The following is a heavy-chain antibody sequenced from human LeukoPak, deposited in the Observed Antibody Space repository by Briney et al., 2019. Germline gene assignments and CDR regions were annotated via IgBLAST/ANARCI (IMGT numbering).Heavy chain of an antibody. D-gene: IGHD5-18*01. J-gene: IGHJ6*02. CDR1: GYTLTELS. CDR2: FDPEDGET. Sequence: ASVKVSCKVSGYTLTELSMHWVRQAPGKGLEWMGGFDPEDGETIYAQKFQGRVTMTEDTSTDTAYMELSSLRSEDTAVYYCATGRGYSFQYYYYYYGMDVWGQATTVSVSS. V-gene: IGHV1-24*01. CDR3: ATGRGYSFQYYYYYYGMDV.